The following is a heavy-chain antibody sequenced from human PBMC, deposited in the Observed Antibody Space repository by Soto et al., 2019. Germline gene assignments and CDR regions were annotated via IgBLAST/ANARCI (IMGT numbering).Heavy chain of an antibody. CDR2: IYYGGST. CDR1: GDSISSSSYY. Sequence: QLQLQESGPGLVKPSETLSLTCTVSGDSISSSSYYWDWIRQPPGKGLEWMGSIYYGGSTYYNPSLESRGTLSVDTSKNQFSLELRSVTAADTAVYYCASRFAVARGYFDYWGQGTLVTVSS. V-gene: IGHV4-39*01. D-gene: IGHD6-19*01. CDR3: ASRFAVARGYFDY. J-gene: IGHJ4*02.